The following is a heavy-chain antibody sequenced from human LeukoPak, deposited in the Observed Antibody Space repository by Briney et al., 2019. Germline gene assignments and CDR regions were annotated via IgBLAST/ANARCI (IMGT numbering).Heavy chain of an antibody. J-gene: IGHJ4*02. V-gene: IGHV4-34*01. CDR2: INHRGST. D-gene: IGHD3-10*01. Sequence: SETLSLTCAVYGGSFSDYYWSWVRQPPGKGLEWIGEINHRGSTNYNPSLKSRVTISVDTSKNQFSLKLSSVTAADTAVYYCARGDRTSRAYYYGSGSYKNRTYFDYWGQGTLVTVSS. CDR3: ARGDRTSRAYYYGSGSYKNRTYFDY. CDR1: GGSFSDYY.